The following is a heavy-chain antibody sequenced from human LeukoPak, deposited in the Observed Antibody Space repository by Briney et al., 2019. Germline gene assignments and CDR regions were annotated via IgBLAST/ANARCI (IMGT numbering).Heavy chain of an antibody. CDR2: INHSGST. CDR3: ARHGKGFRYGGGSCYSRVCAFDI. V-gene: IGHV4-34*01. Sequence: SETLSLTCAVYGGSFSGYYWSWIRQPPGEGLEWIGEINHSGSTNYNPSLKSRVTISVDTSKNQFSLKLSSVTAADTAVYYCARHGKGFRYGGGSCYSRVCAFDIWGQGTMVTVSS. CDR1: GGSFSGYY. J-gene: IGHJ3*02. D-gene: IGHD2-15*01.